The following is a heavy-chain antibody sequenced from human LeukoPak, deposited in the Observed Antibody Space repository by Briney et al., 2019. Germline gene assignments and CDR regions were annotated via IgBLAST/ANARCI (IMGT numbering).Heavy chain of an antibody. CDR3: ARGSSGARFDY. D-gene: IGHD2-15*01. CDR1: GGSISSYY. J-gene: IGHJ4*02. CDR2: IYTGGSS. Sequence: PSETLSLTCTVSGGSISSYYWSWIRQPAGKGLEWIGRIYTGGSSNYNPSLKSRVTMSVDTSKNQFSLKLTSVTAADTAVYYCARGSSGARFDYWGQGTLVTVSS. V-gene: IGHV4-4*07.